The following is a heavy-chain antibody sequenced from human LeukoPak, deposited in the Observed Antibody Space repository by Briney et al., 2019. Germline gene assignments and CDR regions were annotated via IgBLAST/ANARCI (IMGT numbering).Heavy chain of an antibody. CDR2: IYYSGST. CDR1: GGSISSGGYY. J-gene: IGHJ4*02. V-gene: IGHV4-61*08. Sequence: SVTLSLTCTVSGGSISSGGYYWSWIRQPPGKGLEWIGYIYYSGSTNYNPSLKSRVTISVDTSKNQFSLKLSSVTAADTAVYYCAGGVRYYYDSSGPFGDYWGQGTLVTVSP. CDR3: AGGVRYYYDSSGPFGDY. D-gene: IGHD3-22*01.